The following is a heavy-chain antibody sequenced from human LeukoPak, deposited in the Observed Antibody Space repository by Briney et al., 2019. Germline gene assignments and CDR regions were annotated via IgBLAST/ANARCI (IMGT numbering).Heavy chain of an antibody. CDR2: IYSGGST. D-gene: IGHD6-13*01. J-gene: IGHJ4*02. CDR1: GFTVSSNF. V-gene: IGHV3-53*01. CDR3: AKGLIAAAGPTDFDY. Sequence: GGSLRLSCAASGFTVSSNFMSWVRQAPGQGLEWVSVIYSGGSTYYADSVKGRFTISRDNSKNTLYLQMNSLRAEDTAVYYCAKGLIAAAGPTDFDYWGQGTLVTVSS.